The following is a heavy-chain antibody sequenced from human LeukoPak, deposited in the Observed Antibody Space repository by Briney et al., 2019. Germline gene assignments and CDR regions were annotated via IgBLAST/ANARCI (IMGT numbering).Heavy chain of an antibody. D-gene: IGHD6-13*01. CDR1: GGSISSGGYY. CDR3: ARDAVSGYSSSCYDY. Sequence: SETLSLTCTVSGGSISSGGYYWSWIRQPPGKGLEWIGYIYHSGSTYYNPSLKSRVTISVDRSKNQFSPKLSSVTAADTAVYYCARDAVSGYSSSCYDYWGQGTLVTVSS. J-gene: IGHJ4*02. V-gene: IGHV4-30-2*01. CDR2: IYHSGST.